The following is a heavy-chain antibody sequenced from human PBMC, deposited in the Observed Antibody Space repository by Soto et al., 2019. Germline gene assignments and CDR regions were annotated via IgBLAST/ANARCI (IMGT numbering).Heavy chain of an antibody. Sequence: QVQLVESGGGVVQPGRSLRLSCAASGFTFSSYGMHWVRQAPGKGLEWVAVIWYDGSNKYYADSVKGRFTISRDNSKNTLYLQMNSLRAEDTAVYYCARDIPPPGYCSGGSCYKDDAFDIWGQGIMVTVSS. V-gene: IGHV3-33*01. CDR3: ARDIPPPGYCSGGSCYKDDAFDI. J-gene: IGHJ3*02. CDR2: IWYDGSNK. D-gene: IGHD2-15*01. CDR1: GFTFSSYG.